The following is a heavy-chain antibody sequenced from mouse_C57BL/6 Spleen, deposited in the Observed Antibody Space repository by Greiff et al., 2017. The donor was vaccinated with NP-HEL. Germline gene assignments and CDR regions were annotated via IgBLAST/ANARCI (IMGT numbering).Heavy chain of an antibody. D-gene: IGHD1-1*01. CDR1: GFTFSDYG. CDR2: ISSVSSII. V-gene: IGHV5-17*01. J-gene: IGHJ2*01. CDR3: ARCSTTVVFDY. Sequence: EVQVVESGGGLVKPGGSLKLSCAASGFTFSDYGMHWVRQAPEKGLEWVAYISSVSSIIYYADTVKGRFTISRDNAKNTLFLQMTSLRSEDTAMYYCARCSTTVVFDYGGQGTTLTVSS.